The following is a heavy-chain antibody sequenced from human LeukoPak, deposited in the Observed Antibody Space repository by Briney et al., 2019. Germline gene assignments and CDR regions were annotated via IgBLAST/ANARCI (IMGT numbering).Heavy chain of an antibody. CDR1: GGSISSSSYY. Sequence: PSETLSLTCTVSGGSISSSSYYWGWIRQPPGKGLEWIGSIYYSGNTYYNPSLKSRVTISVDTSKNQFSLKLSSVTAADTAVYYRARNDVDTAFFDYWGQRALVTVSS. D-gene: IGHD5-18*01. CDR2: IYYSGNT. CDR3: ARNDVDTAFFDY. V-gene: IGHV4-39*01. J-gene: IGHJ4*02.